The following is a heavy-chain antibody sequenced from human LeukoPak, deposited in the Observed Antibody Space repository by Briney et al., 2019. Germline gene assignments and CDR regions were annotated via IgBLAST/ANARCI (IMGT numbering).Heavy chain of an antibody. CDR3: ARHGMVRGVIIGEVDH. CDR2: IYYSGST. D-gene: IGHD3-10*01. CDR1: GGSISSYY. J-gene: IGHJ4*02. Sequence: SETLSLTCTVSGGSISSYYWSWIRQPPGKGLEWIGCIYYSGSTNYNPSLKSRVTISVDTSKNQFSLKLSSVTAADTAVYYCARHGMVRGVIIGEVDHWGQGTLVTVSS. V-gene: IGHV4-59*08.